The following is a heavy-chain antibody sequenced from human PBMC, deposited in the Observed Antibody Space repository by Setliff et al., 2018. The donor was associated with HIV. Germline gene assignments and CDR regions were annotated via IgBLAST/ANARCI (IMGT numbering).Heavy chain of an antibody. J-gene: IGHJ4*02. D-gene: IGHD5-12*01. CDR1: GYTFTSYG. CDR2: ISAYNGNT. V-gene: IGHV1-18*01. CDR3: AIDGAGGWLRPMPDY. Sequence: ASVKVSCKASGYTFTSYGISWVRQAPGQGLEWMRWISAYNGNTNYAQKLQGRVTMTTDTSTSTAYMELPRLRSEDTAVYYCAIDGAGGWLRPMPDYLGQGTQVTVSS.